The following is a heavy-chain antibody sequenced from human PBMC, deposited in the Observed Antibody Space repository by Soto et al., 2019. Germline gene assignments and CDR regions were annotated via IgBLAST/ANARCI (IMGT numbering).Heavy chain of an antibody. J-gene: IGHJ3*01. V-gene: IGHV3-74*01. D-gene: IGHD1-1*01. Sequence: PGASLRLSCVVSGFTFSKYGMHWLRQAPGKGLEWVSRINSDGTTIPYADSVKGRFTISRDNAKNTLYLQMHSLRAEDTALYFCVRDRGYPDSFDVWGRGTMVTVS. CDR3: VRDRGYPDSFDV. CDR1: GFTFSKYG. CDR2: INSDGTTI.